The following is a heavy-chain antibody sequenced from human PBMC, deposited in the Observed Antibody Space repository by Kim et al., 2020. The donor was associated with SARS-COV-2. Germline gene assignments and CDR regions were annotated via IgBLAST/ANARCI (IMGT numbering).Heavy chain of an antibody. V-gene: IGHV4-31*03. CDR1: GGSISSGGYY. D-gene: IGHD1-26*01. CDR2: IYYSGST. CDR3: ARVYSGSLNI. J-gene: IGHJ3*02. Sequence: SETLSLTCTVSGGSISSGGYYWSWIRQHPGKGLEWIGYIYYSGSTYYNPSLKSRVTISVDTSKNQFSLKLSSVTAADTAVYYCARVYSGSLNIWGQGTMVTVSS.